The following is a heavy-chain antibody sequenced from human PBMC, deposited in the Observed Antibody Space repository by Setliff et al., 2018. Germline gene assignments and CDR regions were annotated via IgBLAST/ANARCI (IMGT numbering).Heavy chain of an antibody. CDR1: GDSISRSTYY. D-gene: IGHD3-22*01. CDR3: ARRDSTGYYGYSFDF. V-gene: IGHV4-39*01. Sequence: SETLSLTCTVSGDSISRSTYYWGWIRQSPGKGLDWIGTVDHSGNTFYNPSLKSRVTISVAPSKNQVSLKLTSVSAADTAVYYCARRDSTGYYGYSFDFWGQGALVTVSS. J-gene: IGHJ4*02. CDR2: VDHSGNT.